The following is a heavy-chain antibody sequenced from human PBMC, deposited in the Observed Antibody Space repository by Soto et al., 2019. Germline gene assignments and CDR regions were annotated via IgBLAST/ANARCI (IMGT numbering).Heavy chain of an antibody. J-gene: IGHJ4*02. Sequence: GGSLRLSCAASGFTFSSYSMNWVRQAPGKGLEWVSSISSSSSYIYYADPVKGRFTISRDNAKNSLYLQMNSLRAEDTAVYYCARGRPRNSPVDYWGQGTLVTVSS. D-gene: IGHD6-13*01. CDR2: ISSSSSYI. CDR3: ARGRPRNSPVDY. CDR1: GFTFSSYS. V-gene: IGHV3-21*01.